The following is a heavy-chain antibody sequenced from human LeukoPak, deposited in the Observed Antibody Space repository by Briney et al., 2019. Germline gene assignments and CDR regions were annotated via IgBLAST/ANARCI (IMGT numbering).Heavy chain of an antibody. CDR3: TTAYCGGDCYPEPYAFDI. J-gene: IGHJ3*02. Sequence: GGSLRLSCAASGFIFSTYVMSWVRQAPGKGLEWVGRIKSKTGGGTTDYAAPVKGRFTISRDDSKNTLYLQMNSLKTEDTAVYYCTTAYCGGDCYPEPYAFDIWGQGTMVTVSS. CDR2: IKSKTGGGTT. D-gene: IGHD2-21*02. V-gene: IGHV3-15*01. CDR1: GFIFSTYV.